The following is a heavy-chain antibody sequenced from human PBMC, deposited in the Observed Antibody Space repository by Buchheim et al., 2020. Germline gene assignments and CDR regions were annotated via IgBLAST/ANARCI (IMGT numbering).Heavy chain of an antibody. V-gene: IGHV4-39*01. CDR3: VRHRSGTMFNY. J-gene: IGHJ4*02. CDR2: MFYSGSV. CDR1: SESISSSSNY. Sequence: QLQLQESGPGLVKPSETLSLTCTVSSESISSSSNYWVWLRQPPGKGLEGIGTMFYSGSVFYNPSLRSRLSISVDTSKIQFSLKLNSVTAADTAVYYCVRHRSGTMFNYWGQGTL. D-gene: IGHD3-10*02.